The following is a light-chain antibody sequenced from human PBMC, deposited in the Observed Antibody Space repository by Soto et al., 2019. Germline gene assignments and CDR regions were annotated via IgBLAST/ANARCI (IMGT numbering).Light chain of an antibody. CDR1: QSVSSSY. Sequence: EIVLTQSPGTLSLSPGQRATLSCRASQSVSSSYLLWYQQKPGQAPRLLIYGVSSRATGIPDRFSGSGSGTDFTLTISRLEPEDFAVYYCQQNGYSPYTFGQGTKLESK. J-gene: IGKJ2*01. V-gene: IGKV3-20*01. CDR2: GVS. CDR3: QQNGYSPYT.